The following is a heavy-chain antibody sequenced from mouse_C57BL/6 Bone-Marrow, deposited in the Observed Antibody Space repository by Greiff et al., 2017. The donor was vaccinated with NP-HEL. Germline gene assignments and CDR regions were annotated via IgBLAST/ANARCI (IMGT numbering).Heavy chain of an antibody. V-gene: IGHV1-64*01. D-gene: IGHD1-1*01. CDR3: ARSHGVVLFYYFDY. CDR2: IPPNSGST. CDR1: GYTFTSYW. Sequence: QVQLQQSGAELVKPGASVKLSCKASGYTFTSYWMHWVKQRPGQGLEWIGMIPPNSGSTNYNEKFKSKATLTVDKSSSTAYMQLSSLTSEDSAVYYCARSHGVVLFYYFDYWGQGTTLTVSS. J-gene: IGHJ2*01.